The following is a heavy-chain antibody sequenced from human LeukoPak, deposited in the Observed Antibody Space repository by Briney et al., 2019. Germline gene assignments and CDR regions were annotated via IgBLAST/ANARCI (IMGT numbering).Heavy chain of an antibody. Sequence: GGSLRLSCAASGFTFSRFWMSWVRQAPGKGLEWVANIKQDGSEKYYVDSVKGRFTISRDNAKNSLHLQMNSLRAEDTAMYYCASASPAGDYWGQGTLVTVSS. D-gene: IGHD2-2*01. CDR3: ASASPAGDY. V-gene: IGHV3-7*01. J-gene: IGHJ4*02. CDR2: IKQDGSEK. CDR1: GFTFSRFW.